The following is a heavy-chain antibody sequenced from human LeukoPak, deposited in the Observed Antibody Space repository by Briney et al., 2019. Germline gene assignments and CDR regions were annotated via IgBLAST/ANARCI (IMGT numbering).Heavy chain of an antibody. CDR3: ARAVPVVTETDFDY. CDR1: GYTFSSYG. V-gene: IGHV1-18*01. CDR2: ISAYNGNT. J-gene: IGHJ4*02. Sequence: VASVKVSCKASGYTFSSYGISWVRQAPGQGLEWMGWISAYNGNTDYAQKFQGRVTMTTDTSTSTAYMELRSLRSGDTAVYYYARAVPVVTETDFDYWGQGTLVTVSS. D-gene: IGHD2-21*02.